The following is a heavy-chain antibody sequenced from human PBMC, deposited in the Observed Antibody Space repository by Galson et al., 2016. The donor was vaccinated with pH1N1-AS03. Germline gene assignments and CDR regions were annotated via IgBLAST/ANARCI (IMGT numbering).Heavy chain of an antibody. CDR3: ARGIRPYYYAMDV. Sequence: PALVKPTQTLTLTCAISGFSLTTSGMCVNWIRQPPGKALEWLARIDWDDDKYFSTSLKTRLTISRDTSKNHVVLTLTNMGPEDTGTYYCARGIRPYYYAMDVWGQGTTVTVSS. CDR1: GFSLTTSGMC. D-gene: IGHD3-3*02. CDR2: IDWDDDK. V-gene: IGHV2-70*11. J-gene: IGHJ6*02.